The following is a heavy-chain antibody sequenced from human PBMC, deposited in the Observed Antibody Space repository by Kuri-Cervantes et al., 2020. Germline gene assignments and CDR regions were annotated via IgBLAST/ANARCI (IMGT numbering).Heavy chain of an antibody. V-gene: IGHV3-43D*04. CDR2: ISWDGGST. CDR1: GFTFDDYA. Sequence: GESLKISCAASGFTFDDYAMHWVRQAPGKGLEWVSLISWDGGSTYYADFVKGRFTISRDNSKNSLYLQMNSLRAEDTALYYCAKDMGMDVWGKGTTVTVSS. CDR3: AKDMGMDV. J-gene: IGHJ6*04.